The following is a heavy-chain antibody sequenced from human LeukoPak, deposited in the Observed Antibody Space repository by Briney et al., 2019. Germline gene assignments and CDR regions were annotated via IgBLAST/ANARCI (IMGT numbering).Heavy chain of an antibody. V-gene: IGHV3-11*03. CDR2: IGGSGSGA. CDR3: ARGLTTVTSLASY. J-gene: IGHJ4*02. D-gene: IGHD4-17*01. Sequence: PGGSLRLSCAASGFTFSDYYMNWIRQAPGKGLEWVSYIGGSGSGANYADSVKGRFTISRDNAKNSLYLQMNSLGAEDTAMYYCARGLTTVTSLASYWGQGTLVTVSS. CDR1: GFTFSDYY.